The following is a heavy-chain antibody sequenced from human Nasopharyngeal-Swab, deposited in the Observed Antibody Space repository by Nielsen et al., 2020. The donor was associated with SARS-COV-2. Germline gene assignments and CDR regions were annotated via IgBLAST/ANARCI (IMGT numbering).Heavy chain of an antibody. D-gene: IGHD3-22*01. Sequence: ASVKVSCKASGYTFTGYGISWVRQAPGQGLEWMGWISDYNGQTHHVQTLQGRVTMTTDTSTSTVYVELRSLRSDDTAVYFCARDNYDSRGYPGDAFDLWGQGTMVTVSS. CDR1: GYTFTGYG. CDR3: ARDNYDSRGYPGDAFDL. CDR2: ISDYNGQT. V-gene: IGHV1-18*01. J-gene: IGHJ3*01.